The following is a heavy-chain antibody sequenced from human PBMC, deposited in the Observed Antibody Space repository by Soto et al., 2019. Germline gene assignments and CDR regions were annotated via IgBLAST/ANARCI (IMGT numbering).Heavy chain of an antibody. J-gene: IGHJ6*03. Sequence: QVQLVQSGAEVKKPGSSVKVSCKASGGTFSSYTISWVRQAPGQGLEWMGRIIPILGIANYAQKFQGRVTITADKSTSTAYMELSSLRSEDTAVYYCARVLRSGGSYRHTYMDVWGKGTTVTVSS. CDR3: ARVLRSGGSYRHTYMDV. CDR1: GGTFSSYT. D-gene: IGHD2-15*01. V-gene: IGHV1-69*02. CDR2: IIPILGIA.